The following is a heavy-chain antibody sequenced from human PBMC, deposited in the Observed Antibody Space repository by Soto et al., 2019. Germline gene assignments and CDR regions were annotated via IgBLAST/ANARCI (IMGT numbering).Heavy chain of an antibody. J-gene: IGHJ6*02. Sequence: GRSRRLPGGAFEFTFRIYGMDGAGPSPGKGLEWVGIISYDGSNNCYADSLKGRFTISTDNSKTTLYLQMNSLRAADTAVYYCAKEHSTTPYYYYGMDVWGQGTTVTVSS. CDR3: AKEHSTTPYYYYGMDV. D-gene: IGHD2-15*01. V-gene: IGHV3-30*19. CDR2: ISYDGSNN. CDR1: EFTFRIYG.